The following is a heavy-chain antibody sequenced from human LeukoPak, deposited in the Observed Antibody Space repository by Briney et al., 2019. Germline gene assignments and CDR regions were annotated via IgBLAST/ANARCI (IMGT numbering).Heavy chain of an antibody. CDR2: IYPADSDT. J-gene: IGHJ4*02. D-gene: IGHD3-10*01. CDR1: GYSFSSYW. Sequence: GESLKISCKASGYSFSSYWIGWMRQMPGKGLEWMGVIYPADSDTRYSPSFQGQVTISADKPISTAYLQWSSLRASDTAVYYCAKGDGEFAHWGQGTLVTVSS. V-gene: IGHV5-51*04. CDR3: AKGDGEFAH.